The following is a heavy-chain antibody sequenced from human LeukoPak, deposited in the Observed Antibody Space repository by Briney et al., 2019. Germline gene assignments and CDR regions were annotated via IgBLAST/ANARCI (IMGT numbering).Heavy chain of an antibody. V-gene: IGHV4-59*02. J-gene: IGHJ4*02. CDR1: GGSVSSYY. CDR2: IYYSGSS. Sequence: SETLSLTCTVSGGSVSSYYWNWIRQPPGKGLEWIGYIYYSGSSNYNPSLKSRVTISIDTYKNQFSLKLNSVTAADTAVYYCARGEVGATTDFDYWGQGTLVTVSS. CDR3: ARGEVGATTDFDY. D-gene: IGHD1-26*01.